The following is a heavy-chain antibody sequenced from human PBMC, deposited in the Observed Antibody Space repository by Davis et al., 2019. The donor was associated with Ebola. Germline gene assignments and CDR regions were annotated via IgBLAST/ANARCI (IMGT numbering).Heavy chain of an antibody. D-gene: IGHD3-3*01. CDR2: INPGVGST. J-gene: IGHJ6*02. Sequence: ASVKVSCKASGSTFTNYYFHWVRQAPGHGLEWMGIINPGVGSTSYAHNFQGRLTLTRDTSTTTIYMELRSLRSDDTAVYYCATSHDFWSGVFDNGMDVWGQGTTVTVSS. CDR1: GSTFTNYY. CDR3: ATSHDFWSGVFDNGMDV. V-gene: IGHV1-46*01.